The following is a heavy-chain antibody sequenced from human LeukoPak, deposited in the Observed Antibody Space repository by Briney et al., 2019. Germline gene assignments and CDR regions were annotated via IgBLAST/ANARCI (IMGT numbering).Heavy chain of an antibody. D-gene: IGHD5-12*01. V-gene: IGHV1-69*01. J-gene: IGHJ4*02. CDR2: IIPLFGPA. Sequence: SVKVSCKASGGTFSTLDISWVRQAPGHGLEWMGGIIPLFGPANYAQKFQDRVNIIADESTTTAYMKLSSLRSEDTAVYYCARLGSGYDPGDFWGQGTLVTVST. CDR1: GGTFSTLD. CDR3: ARLGSGYDPGDF.